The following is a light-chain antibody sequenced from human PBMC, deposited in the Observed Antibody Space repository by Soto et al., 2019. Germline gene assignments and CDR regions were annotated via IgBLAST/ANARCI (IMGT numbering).Light chain of an antibody. CDR2: GAS. CDR1: QSISGTF. Sequence: VLTQSPDTLSLPPGERATLSCRAGQSISGTFLNWYQQKPGQAPRLLIYGASNRATGTPDRFSGSGSGTDFTLTISRLEPEDFAVYYCQQYGTSPPWTFGQGTKVDI. CDR3: QQYGTSPPWT. J-gene: IGKJ1*01. V-gene: IGKV3-20*01.